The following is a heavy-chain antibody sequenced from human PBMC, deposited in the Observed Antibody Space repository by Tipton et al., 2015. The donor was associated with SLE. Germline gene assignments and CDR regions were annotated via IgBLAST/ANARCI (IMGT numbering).Heavy chain of an antibody. CDR1: GFTFSSYA. V-gene: IGHV3-23*04. J-gene: IGHJ4*02. CDR2: ISGGGST. Sequence: QLVQSGGGLIQSGGSLRLSCATSGFTFSSYALSWVRRAPGKGLEWVSVISGGGSTYYADFVKGRFSISIDKSKKTLFLQMNSLRVDDTATYYCAKFEKTTDFYLDSWGQGTLVSVSS. D-gene: IGHD1/OR15-1a*01. CDR3: AKFEKTTDFYLDS.